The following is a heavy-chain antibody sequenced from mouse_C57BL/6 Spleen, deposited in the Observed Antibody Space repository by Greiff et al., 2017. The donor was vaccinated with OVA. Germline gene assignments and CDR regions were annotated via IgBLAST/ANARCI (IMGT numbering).Heavy chain of an antibody. Sequence: EVQLVESGGGLVQSGRSLRLSCATSGFTFSDFYMEWVRQAPGKGLEWIAASRNKANDYTTEYSASVKGRFIVSRDTSQSILYLQMNALRAEDTAIYYCARVYYAMDYWGQGTSVTVSS. CDR1: GFTFSDFY. J-gene: IGHJ4*01. V-gene: IGHV7-1*01. CDR2: SRNKANDYTT. CDR3: ARVYYAMDY.